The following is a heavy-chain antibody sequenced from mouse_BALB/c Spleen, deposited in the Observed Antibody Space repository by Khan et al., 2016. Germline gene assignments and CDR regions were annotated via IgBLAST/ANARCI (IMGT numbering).Heavy chain of an antibody. CDR1: GYTFTTYP. Sequence: VQLQESGAELVKPGASVKMSCKAFGYTFTTYPIEWMKQNHGKSLEWIGNFHPYNDDTKYNEKFKDKAKLTVEKSSSTVYLELSRLTSDDSAVYYCARRGLRRDYAMDYWGQGTSVTVSS. D-gene: IGHD2-4*01. CDR3: ARRGLRRDYAMDY. CDR2: FHPYNDDT. V-gene: IGHV1-47*01. J-gene: IGHJ4*01.